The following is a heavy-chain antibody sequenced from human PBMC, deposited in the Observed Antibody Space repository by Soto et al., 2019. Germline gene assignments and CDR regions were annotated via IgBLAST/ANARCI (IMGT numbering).Heavy chain of an antibody. Sequence: GESLKISCAASGFTFSSYWMHWVRQAPGKGLVWVSRINSDGSSTSYADSVKGRFTISRDNAKNTLYLQMNSLRAEDTAVYYCARERGRSGSYYYYYGMDVWGQGTTVTVSS. V-gene: IGHV3-74*01. J-gene: IGHJ6*02. CDR2: INSDGSST. CDR1: GFTFSSYW. D-gene: IGHD1-26*01. CDR3: ARERGRSGSYYYYYGMDV.